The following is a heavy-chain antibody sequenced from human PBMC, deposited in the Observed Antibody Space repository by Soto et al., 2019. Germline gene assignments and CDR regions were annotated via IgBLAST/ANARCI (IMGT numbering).Heavy chain of an antibody. V-gene: IGHV4-39*01. CDR3: ARHGLQENDPPNWFDP. CDR2: IYYSGST. CDR1: GGSISSSSYY. D-gene: IGHD3-16*01. J-gene: IGHJ5*02. Sequence: PSETLSLTCTVSGGSISSSSYYRGWIRQPPGKGLEWIGSIYYSGSTYYNPSLKSRVTISVDTSKNQFSLKLSSVTAADTAVYYCARHGLQENDPPNWFDPWGQGTLVTVSS.